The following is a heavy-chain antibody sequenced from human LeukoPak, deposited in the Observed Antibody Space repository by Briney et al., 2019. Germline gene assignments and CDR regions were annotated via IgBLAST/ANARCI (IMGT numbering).Heavy chain of an antibody. CDR2: IYYSGST. Sequence: SETLSLTCTVSGGSISSYYWSWIRQPPGKGLEWIGYIYYSGSTNYNPSLKSRVTISVDTSKNQFSLKLSSVTAADTAVYYCARARGSYYYDSSGYWDYWGQGTLVTVSS. V-gene: IGHV4-59*01. CDR1: GGSISSYY. CDR3: ARARGSYYYDSSGYWDY. D-gene: IGHD3-22*01. J-gene: IGHJ4*02.